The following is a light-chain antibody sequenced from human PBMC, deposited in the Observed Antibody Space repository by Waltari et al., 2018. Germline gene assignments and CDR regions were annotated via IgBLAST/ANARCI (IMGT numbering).Light chain of an antibody. CDR2: EDT. Sequence: SYELTQAPSVSVSPGQTATITCSGDGLPKKYAYWYQQKSGRAPGMVIYEDTQRPSGIPEGFSGSSSGTMATLTIAGDEVEDEAVYYCYSTDRSGKYRTFGGGTKLTVL. CDR1: GLPKKY. J-gene: IGLJ2*01. CDR3: YSTDRSGKYRT. V-gene: IGLV3-10*01.